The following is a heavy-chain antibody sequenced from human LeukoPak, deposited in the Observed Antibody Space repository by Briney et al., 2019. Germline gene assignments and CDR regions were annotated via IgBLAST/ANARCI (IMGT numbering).Heavy chain of an antibody. V-gene: IGHV1-46*01. Sequence: ASVKVSCKASGYTFTSYYMHWVGQAPGQGLEWMGIINPSGGSTNYAQKFQGRVTMTRDMSTSTVYMELSSLRSEDMVVYYCARVGSYGYWEWGQGTLVTVSS. CDR3: ARVGSYGYWE. J-gene: IGHJ4*02. D-gene: IGHD5-18*01. CDR2: INPSGGST. CDR1: GYTFTSYY.